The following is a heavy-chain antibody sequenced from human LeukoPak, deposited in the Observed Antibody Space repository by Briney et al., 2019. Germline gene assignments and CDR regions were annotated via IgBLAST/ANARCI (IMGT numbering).Heavy chain of an antibody. CDR1: GGSFSGYY. CDR3: ARGLHGYTYGYVPWELYYYMDV. J-gene: IGHJ6*03. V-gene: IGHV4-4*08. D-gene: IGHD5-18*01. Sequence: SETLSLTCAVYGGSFSGYYWSWIRQPPGKGLEWIGHISTSGRTSYSPSLKSRVTISVDTSKNQFSLKMSSVSAADTAVYYCARGLHGYTYGYVPWELYYYMDVWGKGTTVTISS. CDR2: ISTSGRT.